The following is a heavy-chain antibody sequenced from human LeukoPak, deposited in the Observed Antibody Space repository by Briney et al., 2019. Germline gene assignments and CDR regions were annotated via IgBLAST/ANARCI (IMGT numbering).Heavy chain of an antibody. V-gene: IGHV3-23*01. CDR1: GFTFSSYA. CDR2: ISGSGGST. J-gene: IGHJ4*02. CDR3: AKDRSGVDFWSGYYTGESFDY. D-gene: IGHD3-3*01. Sequence: GGSLRLSCAASGFTFSSYAMSWVRQAPGKGLEWVSAISGSGGSTYYADSVKGRFTISRDNSKNTLYLQMNSLRAEDTAVYYCAKDRSGVDFWSGYYTGESFDYWGQGTLVTVSS.